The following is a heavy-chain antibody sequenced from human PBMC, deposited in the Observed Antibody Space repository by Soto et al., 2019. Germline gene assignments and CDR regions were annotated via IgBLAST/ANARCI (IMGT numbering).Heavy chain of an antibody. J-gene: IGHJ5*02. CDR3: ARGVGSGTYYNQYNWFDP. CDR1: GYTFTNYG. CDR2: INTYNGHT. Sequence: QVQLVQSGAEVKKPGASVKVSCKASGYTFTNYGISWVRQAPGQGLEWMGWINTYNGHTNHAQKLQGRVTMTTDTSTSTAYMELRIRRSYETAVYYCARGVGSGTYYNQYNWFDPWGQGTLVTVSS. D-gene: IGHD3-10*01. V-gene: IGHV1-18*01.